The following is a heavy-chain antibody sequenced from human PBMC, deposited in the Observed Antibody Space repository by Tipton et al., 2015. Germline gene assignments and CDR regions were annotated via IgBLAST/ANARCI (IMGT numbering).Heavy chain of an antibody. CDR1: GVSISSGGYY. CDR2: IHYSGST. J-gene: IGHJ6*02. Sequence: TLSLTCNVSGVSISSGGYYWSWIRQHPGKGLEWIGYIHYSGSTHYNPSLNSRVTMSVDTSKNQFSLNLRSVSAADSAVYYCARDQGPFYGMDVWGQGTTVIVSS. V-gene: IGHV4-31*03. CDR3: ARDQGPFYGMDV.